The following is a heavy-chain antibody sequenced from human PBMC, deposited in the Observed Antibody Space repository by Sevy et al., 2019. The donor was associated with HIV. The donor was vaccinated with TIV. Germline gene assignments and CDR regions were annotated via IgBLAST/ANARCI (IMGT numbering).Heavy chain of an antibody. V-gene: IGHV3-23*01. CDR3: AKDADYGFRTGYYFDY. CDR1: GFTFRSYA. Sequence: GGSLRLSCAASGFTFRSYAMSWVRQAPGKGLEWVSAISGSGGRTYYADSVKCRFIISSDNSKNTQHLQMNTRRADATAVYYWAKDADYGFRTGYYFDYWGQGTLVTVSS. J-gene: IGHJ4*02. CDR2: ISGSGGRT. D-gene: IGHD3-3*01.